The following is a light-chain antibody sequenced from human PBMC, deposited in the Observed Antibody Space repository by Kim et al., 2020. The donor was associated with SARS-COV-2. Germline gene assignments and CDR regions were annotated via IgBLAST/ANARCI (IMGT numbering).Light chain of an antibody. Sequence: PGQTARITCPGDALANQYAYWFQQKQGQAPVLVIYEDTERPSGIPERFSGSTSGTTVTLTISGVQAEDEADYYCQSSDSSDTFWVFGGGTQLTVL. CDR3: QSSDSSDTFWV. CDR1: ALANQY. CDR2: EDT. V-gene: IGLV3-25*03. J-gene: IGLJ3*02.